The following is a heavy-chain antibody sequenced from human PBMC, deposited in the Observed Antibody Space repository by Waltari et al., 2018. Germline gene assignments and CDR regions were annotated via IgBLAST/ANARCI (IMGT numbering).Heavy chain of an antibody. CDR1: GGSLISYY. J-gene: IGHJ4*02. CDR3: ARTDYQHFFDY. V-gene: IGHV4-4*07. CDR2: IYSSGTT. Sequence: QVHLLESGPGLVKPSETLSVTCNVSGGSLISYYWSWFRQPAGKGLEWIGRIYSSGTTNTNPSLHGRVSMSVDTSKNQISLQLSSVTAADTAVYYCARTDYQHFFDYWGQGILVTVSS. D-gene: IGHD3-16*01.